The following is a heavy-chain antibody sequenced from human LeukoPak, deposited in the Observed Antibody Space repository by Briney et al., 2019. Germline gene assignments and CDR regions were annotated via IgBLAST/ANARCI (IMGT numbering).Heavy chain of an antibody. CDR2: ISGSGGST. Sequence: GGSLRLSCAASGFTFSSYAMSWVRQAPGKGLEWVSAISGSGGSTYYADSVKGRLTISRDNSKNTLYLQMNSLRAEDTAVYYCAKTLSYYYDSSGYYGYYFDYWGQGTLVTVSS. J-gene: IGHJ4*02. D-gene: IGHD3-22*01. V-gene: IGHV3-23*01. CDR3: AKTLSYYYDSSGYYGYYFDY. CDR1: GFTFSSYA.